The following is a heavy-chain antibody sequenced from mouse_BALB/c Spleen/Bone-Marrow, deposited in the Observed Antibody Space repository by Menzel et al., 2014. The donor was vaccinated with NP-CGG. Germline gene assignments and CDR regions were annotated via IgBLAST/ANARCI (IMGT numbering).Heavy chain of an antibody. Sequence: VQLQQSGPELVKPGASVKMSCKASGYTFTSYVMHWVKQKPGQGLEWIGYINPYNDGTKYNEKFKGKATLTSDKSSSTAYMELSSLTSEDAAVYYCARPGGNYVLYAMDYWGQGTSGTVAS. CDR3: ARPGGNYVLYAMDY. CDR2: INPYNDGT. D-gene: IGHD2-1*01. CDR1: GYTFTSYV. J-gene: IGHJ4*01. V-gene: IGHV1-14*01.